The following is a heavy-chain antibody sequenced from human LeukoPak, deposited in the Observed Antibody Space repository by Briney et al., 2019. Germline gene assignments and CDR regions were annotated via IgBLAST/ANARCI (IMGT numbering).Heavy chain of an antibody. J-gene: IGHJ4*02. V-gene: IGHV4-59*01. CDR1: GVSISGYY. CDR3: ARYDNSGSALEN. CDR2: IHYSGSS. D-gene: IGHD3-22*01. Sequence: KSSETLSLTCTVSGVSISGYYWGWIRQPPGKGLEWIAYIHYSGSSKYSPSLKSRVTTSVDMPKNQFSLKLSSVTAADTAVYYCARYDNSGSALENWGQGTLVTVSS.